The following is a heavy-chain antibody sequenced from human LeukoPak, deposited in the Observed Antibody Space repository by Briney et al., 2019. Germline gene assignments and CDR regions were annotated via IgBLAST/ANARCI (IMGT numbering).Heavy chain of an antibody. CDR3: ARVPTYYYDSSGHHGPIDF. Sequence: SETLSLTCTVSGGSISSSSYYWGWIRQPPGKGLEWIGSIYYSGGTYYNPSLKSRVTISVDASKHQFFLKLSSVTAADTAVYYCARVPTYYYDSSGHHGPIDFWGQGTLVTVSS. CDR1: GGSISSSSYY. D-gene: IGHD3-22*01. V-gene: IGHV4-39*07. J-gene: IGHJ4*02. CDR2: IYYSGGT.